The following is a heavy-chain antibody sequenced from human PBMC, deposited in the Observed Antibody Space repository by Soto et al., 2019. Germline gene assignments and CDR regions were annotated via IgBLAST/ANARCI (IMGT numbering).Heavy chain of an antibody. V-gene: IGHV4-59*01. CDR3: ARGDYADYPGDFDY. Sequence: LSLTCTVSGGSISGFYWSWIRQPPGKGLEWIGYVYSSGSTNYNPSLKSRVTISVDTSKNQFSLKLGSVTAADTAVYYCARGDYADYPGDFDYSGHGTLVTVSS. J-gene: IGHJ4*01. CDR2: VYSSGST. D-gene: IGHD4-17*01. CDR1: GGSISGFY.